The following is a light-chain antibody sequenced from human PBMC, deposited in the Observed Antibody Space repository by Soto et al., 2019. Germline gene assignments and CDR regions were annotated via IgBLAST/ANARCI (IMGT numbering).Light chain of an antibody. V-gene: IGKV3-20*01. Sequence: EIVLTQSPATLSLSPGERATLSCRASQSVSSYLAWYQQKPGQAPRLLIYGAFSRATGIPDRISGGGSGTDFTLTISRLEPEDSAVYYCQQYGGAPDTFGQGTRLEIK. J-gene: IGKJ5*01. CDR2: GAF. CDR3: QQYGGAPDT. CDR1: QSVSSY.